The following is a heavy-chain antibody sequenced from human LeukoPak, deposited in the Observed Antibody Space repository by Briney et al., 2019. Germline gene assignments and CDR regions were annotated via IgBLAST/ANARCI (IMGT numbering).Heavy chain of an antibody. J-gene: IGHJ6*04. V-gene: IGHV3-11*04. D-gene: IGHD3-10*02. Sequence: LSLTCTVSGGSISSYYWSWIRQAPGKGLEWISYISGRGGTIYYVDFVKGRFTISRDNAKNSLYLEMNSLRAEDTAVYYCAELGITMIGGVWGKGTTVTISS. CDR2: ISGRGGTI. CDR1: GGSISSYY. CDR3: AELGITMIGGV.